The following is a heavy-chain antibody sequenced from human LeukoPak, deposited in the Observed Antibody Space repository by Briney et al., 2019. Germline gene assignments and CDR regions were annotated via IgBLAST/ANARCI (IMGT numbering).Heavy chain of an antibody. V-gene: IGHV1-46*01. CDR1: GYTFTSYY. Sequence: ASVKVSCKASGYTFTSYYMHWVRQAPGQGLEWMGIINPSGGGTSYAQKFQGRVTMTRDTSTSTVYMELSSLRSEDTAVYYCASGYYSSGWPDDNWFDPWGQGTLVTVSS. J-gene: IGHJ5*02. CDR3: ASGYYSSGWPDDNWFDP. CDR2: INPSGGGT. D-gene: IGHD6-19*01.